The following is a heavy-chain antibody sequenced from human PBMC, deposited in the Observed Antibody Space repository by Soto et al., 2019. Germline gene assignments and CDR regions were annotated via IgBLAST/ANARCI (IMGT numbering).Heavy chain of an antibody. D-gene: IGHD3-10*02. CDR3: AKCSADTTTTDIDT. V-gene: IGHV3-21*04. CDR2: ISGSSGYI. CDR1: GFTFSGSS. J-gene: IGHJ1*01. Sequence: GSLRLSCAASGFTFSGSSMSWVRQAPGKGLEWVSFISGSSGYIYYADSVKGRFTISRDNSKNSLYLQMNSLRAEDTAVYYCAKCSADTTTTDIDTWGHDTILPISS.